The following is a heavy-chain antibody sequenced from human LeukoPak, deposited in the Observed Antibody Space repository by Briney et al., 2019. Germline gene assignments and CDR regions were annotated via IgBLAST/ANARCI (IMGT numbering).Heavy chain of an antibody. CDR1: GFTFSNYD. J-gene: IGHJ5*02. D-gene: IGHD6-19*01. CDR3: AKDLSRAVAADWFDP. Sequence: QPGGSLRLSCAASGFTFSNYDMSLVRQAPRKRLEWVSSISDSGGSTYYADSVKGRFTISRDNSKNTLYLQMTNLRAADTAVYYCAKDLSRAVAADWFDPWDQGSLVTVSS. V-gene: IGHV3-23*01. CDR2: ISDSGGST.